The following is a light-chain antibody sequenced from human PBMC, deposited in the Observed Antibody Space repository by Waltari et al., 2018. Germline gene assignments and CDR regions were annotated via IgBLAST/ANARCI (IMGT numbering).Light chain of an antibody. J-gene: IGLJ3*02. Sequence: QSALTQPASVSGSPGQSITISCTGTSSDVGCYKYVSWYQQHPGKAHKLMIYEVSNRPSGISSRFSGSKSGNMASLTISGLQAEDEADYYCSSYASSSTLWVFGGGTKLTVL. CDR2: EVS. CDR3: SSYASSSTLWV. V-gene: IGLV2-14*01. CDR1: SSDVGCYKY.